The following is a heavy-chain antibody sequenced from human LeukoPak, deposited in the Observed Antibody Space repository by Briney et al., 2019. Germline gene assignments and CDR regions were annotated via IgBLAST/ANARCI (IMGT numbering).Heavy chain of an antibody. CDR3: AILGTVPY. CDR1: GGTFIRYV. CDR2: AIPFLGTA. J-gene: IGHJ4*02. V-gene: IGHV1-69*10. D-gene: IGHD1-26*01. Sequence: SVKLACKAAGGTFIRYVISCVRHAPGQGLEWMGGAIPFLGTANYAQKFQDRITITAEKSTTTTYMELRSLRSDDTAIYYCAILGTVPYWGQGTQITVSS.